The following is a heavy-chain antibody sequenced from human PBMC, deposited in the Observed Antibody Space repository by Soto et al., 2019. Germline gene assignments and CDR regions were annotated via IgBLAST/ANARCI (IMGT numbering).Heavy chain of an antibody. D-gene: IGHD6-19*01. J-gene: IGHJ3*01. CDR3: AKSGGNGWFADAFDV. CDR1: GFIVTSYY. CDR2: IYSGGST. Sequence: LRLSCAGSGFIVTSYYMSWVRQAPGKGLEWISVIYSGGSTYYADSVKGRFTISRDNSENTLYLQLNSLRAEDTAVYYCAKSGGNGWFADAFDVWGQGTMVTVSS. V-gene: IGHV3-53*01.